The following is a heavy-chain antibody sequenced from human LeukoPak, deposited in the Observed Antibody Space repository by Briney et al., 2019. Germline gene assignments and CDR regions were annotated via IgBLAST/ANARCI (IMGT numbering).Heavy chain of an antibody. CDR2: ISYDGSST. CDR3: AISGGYWAWAH. J-gene: IGHJ4*02. Sequence: GGSLRLSCAVSGFTFSNFGMHWVRQAPGKGLEWVAVISYDGSSTYYEDSVRGRFTISRDNSKNTLYLQMNSLRAEDPAVYYCAISGGYWAWAHWGQGTLVTVSS. D-gene: IGHD1-26*01. V-gene: IGHV3-33*05. CDR1: GFTFSNFG.